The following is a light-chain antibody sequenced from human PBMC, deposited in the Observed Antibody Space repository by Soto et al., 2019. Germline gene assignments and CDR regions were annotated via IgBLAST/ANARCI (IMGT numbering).Light chain of an antibody. CDR3: TSYTSSSTYV. J-gene: IGLJ1*01. CDR1: SSDVGAYIY. V-gene: IGLV2-14*01. CDR2: EVS. Sequence: QSALPQPASVSGSPGQSITISCTGTSSDVGAYIYVSWYQQHPGKAPEFLIYEVSKRPSGVSDRFSGSKSGNTASLTISGLQAEDEADYYCTSYTSSSTYVFGTGTKVTV.